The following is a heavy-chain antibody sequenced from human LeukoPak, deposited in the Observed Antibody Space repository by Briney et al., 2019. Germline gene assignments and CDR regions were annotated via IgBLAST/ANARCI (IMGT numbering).Heavy chain of an antibody. V-gene: IGHV3-30*04. D-gene: IGHD3-22*01. Sequence: PGGSLRLSCAASGFTFSSYVMHWVRQAPGKGLEWVAIISYDGSNEYYADSVKGRFTISRDNSKNTLYLQMNSLRAEDTAVYYCASRNSNGYFGTPWGQGTLVTVSS. CDR1: GFTFSSYV. J-gene: IGHJ5*02. CDR2: ISYDGSNE. CDR3: ASRNSNGYFGTP.